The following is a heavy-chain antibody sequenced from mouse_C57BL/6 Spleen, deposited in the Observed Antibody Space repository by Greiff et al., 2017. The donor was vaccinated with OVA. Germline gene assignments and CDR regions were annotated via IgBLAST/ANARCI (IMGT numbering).Heavy chain of an antibody. CDR1: GYTFTSYW. CDR3: ARDDCGSRAWFAY. Sequence: VQLQQPGAELVRPGSSVKLSCKASGYTFTSYWMHWVKQRPIQGLEWIGNIDPSDSETPYNQKFKNKATLTVDKSSSTAYMQHSSLTSEDSAVYYGARDDCGSRAWFAYWGQGTLVTVSS. J-gene: IGHJ3*01. CDR2: IDPSDSET. D-gene: IGHD1-1*01. V-gene: IGHV1-52*01.